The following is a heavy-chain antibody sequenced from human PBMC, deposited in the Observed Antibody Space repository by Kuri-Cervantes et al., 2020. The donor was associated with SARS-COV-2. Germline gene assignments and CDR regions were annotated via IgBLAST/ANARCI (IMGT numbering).Heavy chain of an antibody. CDR2: ISSSGSTI. Sequence: GESLKISCAASGFTFSDYYMSWIRQAPGKGLEWVSYISSSGSTIYYADSVKGRFTISRDNAKNSLCLQMNSLRAEDTAVYYCAIGDSSSPHDAFDIWGQGTMVTVSS. D-gene: IGHD6-6*01. CDR1: GFTFSDYY. J-gene: IGHJ3*02. CDR3: AIGDSSSPHDAFDI. V-gene: IGHV3-11*04.